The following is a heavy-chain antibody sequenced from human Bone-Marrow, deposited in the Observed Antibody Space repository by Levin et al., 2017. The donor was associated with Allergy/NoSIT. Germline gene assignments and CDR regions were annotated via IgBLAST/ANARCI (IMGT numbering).Heavy chain of an antibody. CDR1: AGSISNDDYY. CDR3: ARFTIPDAFDI. D-gene: IGHD2-21*01. V-gene: IGHV4-30-4*01. Sequence: SQTLSLTCTVSAGSISNDDYYWSWIRQPPGKGLEWIGYIYYSGSTDYNPSLKSRLTISVDTSKNQFSLKLTSVTAPDTAVYYCARFTIPDAFDIWGQGTMVTVSS. J-gene: IGHJ3*02. CDR2: IYYSGST.